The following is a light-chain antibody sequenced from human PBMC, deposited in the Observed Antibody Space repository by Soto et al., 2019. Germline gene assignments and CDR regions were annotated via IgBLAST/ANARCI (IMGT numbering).Light chain of an antibody. Sequence: QSALTQPASVSGSPGQSITISCTGSSTDVGGYNYVSWYQQHPGKAPKLMISEVSKRPSGVSDRFSGSKPGNTASLTISGLQAEDEADYYCSSHTSSRTFVFGTGTKVTVL. V-gene: IGLV2-14*01. CDR1: STDVGGYNY. J-gene: IGLJ1*01. CDR3: SSHTSSRTFV. CDR2: EVS.